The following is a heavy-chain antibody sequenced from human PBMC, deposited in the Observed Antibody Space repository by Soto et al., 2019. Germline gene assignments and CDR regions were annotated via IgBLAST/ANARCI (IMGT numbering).Heavy chain of an antibody. CDR1: GGTFSSYV. V-gene: IGHV1-69*01. CDR3: AREIRGGYSYTGGYYYGMDV. CDR2: IIPIFGTA. D-gene: IGHD5-18*01. J-gene: IGHJ6*02. Sequence: QVQLVQSGAEVKKPGSSVKVSCKASGGTFSSYVISWVRQAPGQGLEWMGGIIPIFGTANYAQKFQGRVTITADESTSTAYMELSSLRSEDTAVYYCAREIRGGYSYTGGYYYGMDVWGQGTTVTVSS.